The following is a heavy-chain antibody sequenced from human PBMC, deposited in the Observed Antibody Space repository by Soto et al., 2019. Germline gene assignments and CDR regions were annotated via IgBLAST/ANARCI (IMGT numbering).Heavy chain of an antibody. D-gene: IGHD7-27*01. CDR1: GDSISNLDYF. J-gene: IGHJ5*01. CDR2: IYKSATT. Sequence: LSLTCSVSGDSISNLDYFWAWIRQPPGQALEYIGYIYKSATTYYNPPFESRVAISVDTSKSQFSLNVTSVTAADTAVYFCARGRYCLTGRCFPNWFDSWGQGALVTVSS. V-gene: IGHV4-30-4*01. CDR3: ARGRYCLTGRCFPNWFDS.